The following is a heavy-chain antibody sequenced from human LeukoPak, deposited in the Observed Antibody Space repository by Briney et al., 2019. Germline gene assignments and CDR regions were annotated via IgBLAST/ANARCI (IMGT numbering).Heavy chain of an antibody. J-gene: IGHJ4*02. CDR3: ARDGGYSYGKKGCFEK. CDR2: ISSSGSTK. CDR1: GFTFSSYE. D-gene: IGHD5-18*01. Sequence: GGSLRLSCAASGFTFSSYEMNWVRQAPGKGLEWVSYISSSGSTKYYADSVKGRFTISRDNAKNSLYLQMNSLRAENTAVYYCARDGGYSYGKKGCFEKWGQGTLVTVSS. V-gene: IGHV3-48*03.